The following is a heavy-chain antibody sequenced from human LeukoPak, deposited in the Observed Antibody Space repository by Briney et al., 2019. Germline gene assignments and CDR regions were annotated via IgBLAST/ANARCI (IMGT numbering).Heavy chain of an antibody. D-gene: IGHD6-6*01. CDR3: AKDSYEYSSSFDLNWFDP. V-gene: IGHV3-30*18. CDR1: GFTFSSYG. J-gene: IGHJ5*02. Sequence: GGSLRLSCAASGFTFSSYGMHWVRQAPGKGLEWVAVISYDGSNKYYADSVKGRFTISRDNSKNMLYLQMNSPRAEDTAVYYCAKDSYEYSSSFDLNWFDPWGQGTLVTVSS. CDR2: ISYDGSNK.